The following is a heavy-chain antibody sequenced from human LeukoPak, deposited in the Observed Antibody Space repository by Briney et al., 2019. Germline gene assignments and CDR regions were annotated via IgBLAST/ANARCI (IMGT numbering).Heavy chain of an antibody. V-gene: IGHV4-4*07. CDR2: IYTSGSTNYNP. D-gene: IGHD3-22*01. CDR3: ARDRYDSVYNWFDP. CDR1: GGSISGYY. J-gene: IGHJ5*02. Sequence: PSETLSLTCTVSGGSISGYYWSWIRQPAGKGLEWIGRIYTSGSTNYNPNYNPSLKSRVTMSVDTSKNQFSLKLTSVTAADTAVYYCARDRYDSVYNWFDPWGQGTLVTVSS.